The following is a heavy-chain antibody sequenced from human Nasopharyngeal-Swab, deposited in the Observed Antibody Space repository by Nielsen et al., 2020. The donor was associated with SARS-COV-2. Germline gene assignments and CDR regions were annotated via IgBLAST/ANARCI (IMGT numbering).Heavy chain of an antibody. Sequence: GSLRLSCAVYGGSFSGYYWSWIRQRPGKGLEWIGDINHSGSTNYNPSLKSRVTISVDTSKNQFSLKLSSVPAADTAVYYCARGATILYSRQNKYNWFDPWGQGTLVTVSS. CDR1: GGSFSGYY. CDR2: INHSGST. D-gene: IGHD6-13*01. CDR3: ARGATILYSRQNKYNWFDP. J-gene: IGHJ5*02. V-gene: IGHV4-34*01.